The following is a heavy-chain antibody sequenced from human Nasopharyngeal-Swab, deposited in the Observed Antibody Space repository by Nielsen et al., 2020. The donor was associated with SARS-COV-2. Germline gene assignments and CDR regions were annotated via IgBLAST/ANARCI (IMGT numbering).Heavy chain of an antibody. CDR1: GFTFSSYW. V-gene: IGHV3-7*01. Sequence: GGSLRLSCAASGFTFSSYWMSWVRQAPGKGLEWVANIKQDGSEKHYVDSVKGRFTISRDNAKNSLYLQMNSLRAEDTAVYYCASLSSSSWFFDYWGQGTLVTVSS. CDR3: ASLSSSSWFFDY. D-gene: IGHD6-13*01. J-gene: IGHJ4*02. CDR2: IKQDGSEK.